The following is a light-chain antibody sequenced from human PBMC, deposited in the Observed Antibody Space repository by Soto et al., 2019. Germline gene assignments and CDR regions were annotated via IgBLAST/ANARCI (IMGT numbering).Light chain of an antibody. CDR3: QQYHSWPPIT. CDR1: QNVNSN. V-gene: IGKV3-15*01. CDR2: GAS. Sequence: VLTQSPGTLSLTSGERATLSCRASQNVNSNLAWYQQKPGQTPRLLIYGASTRATGIPARFSGSGSGTEFTLTISSLQSEDFAVYYCQQYHSWPPITFGQGTRLEIK. J-gene: IGKJ5*01.